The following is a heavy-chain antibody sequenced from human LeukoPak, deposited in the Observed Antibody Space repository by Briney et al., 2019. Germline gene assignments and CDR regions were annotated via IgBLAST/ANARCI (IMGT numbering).Heavy chain of an antibody. CDR2: IKSTTDGGTT. J-gene: IGHJ4*02. Sequence: GGSLRLSCAASGITFNNTWMSWVRQAPGKGLEWFGRIKSTTDGGTTEYAAPVKGRFTISRDDSENTLFLLMDSLKTEDTAVYYCTTTWSSRKGFDYWGQGTLVTVSS. V-gene: IGHV3-15*01. D-gene: IGHD3-10*01. CDR3: TTTWSSRKGFDY. CDR1: GITFNNTW.